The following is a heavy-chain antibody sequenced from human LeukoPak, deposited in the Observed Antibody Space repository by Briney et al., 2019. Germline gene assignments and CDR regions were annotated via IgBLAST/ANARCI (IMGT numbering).Heavy chain of an antibody. CDR3: ARFRFLEWLSLTNPNWFDP. J-gene: IGHJ5*02. D-gene: IGHD3-3*01. Sequence: GSSVKVSCKASGGTFSSYAISWVRQAPGQGLEWMGGIIPIFGTANYAQKFQGRVTITADESTSTAYMELSSLRSEDTAVYYCARFRFLEWLSLTNPNWFDPWGRGTLVTVSS. CDR1: GGTFSSYA. CDR2: IIPIFGTA. V-gene: IGHV1-69*01.